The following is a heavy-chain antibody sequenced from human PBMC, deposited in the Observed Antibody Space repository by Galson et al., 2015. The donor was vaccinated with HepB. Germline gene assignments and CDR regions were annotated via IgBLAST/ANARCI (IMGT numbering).Heavy chain of an antibody. J-gene: IGHJ4*02. CDR1: GYTFTSYY. CDR2: INLSGGST. D-gene: IGHD3-22*01. Sequence: SVKVSCKASGYTFTSYYMHWVRQAPGQGLEWMGIINLSGGSTSFAQKFQGRVTMTRDTSTSTVNMELSSLRSEDTAVYYCATAPERSSGSDYWGQGTLVTVSS. CDR3: ATAPERSSGSDY. V-gene: IGHV1-46*01.